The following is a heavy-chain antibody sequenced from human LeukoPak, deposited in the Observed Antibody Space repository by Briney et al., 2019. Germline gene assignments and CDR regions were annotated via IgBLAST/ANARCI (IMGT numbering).Heavy chain of an antibody. CDR2: ISYDGSNK. CDR3: AKALDSDYGDYALDY. V-gene: IGHV3-30*18. D-gene: IGHD4-17*01. CDR1: GFTFSSYG. Sequence: PGGSLRLSCAASGFTFSSYGMHWVRQAPGKGLEWVAVISYDGSNKYYADSVKGRFTISRDNSKNTLYLQMNSLRAEDTAVYYCAKALDSDYGDYALDYWGQGTLVTVSS. J-gene: IGHJ4*02.